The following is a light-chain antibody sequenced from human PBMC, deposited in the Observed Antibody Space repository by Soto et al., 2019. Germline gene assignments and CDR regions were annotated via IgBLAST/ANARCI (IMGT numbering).Light chain of an antibody. CDR3: QQSYTTLPLT. CDR1: QSISNY. CDR2: GTS. Sequence: DIQMTQSPSSLSASVGDRVIISCRASQSISNYVNWFQHRPGKAPKLLIYGTSTLQTGVPSRFGGSGSGKEFTLVISSLQPEDFATYYCQQSYTTLPLTFGGGTKVDI. J-gene: IGKJ4*01. V-gene: IGKV1-39*01.